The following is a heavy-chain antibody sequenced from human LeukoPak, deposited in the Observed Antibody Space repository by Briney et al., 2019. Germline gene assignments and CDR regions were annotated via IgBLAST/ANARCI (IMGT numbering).Heavy chain of an antibody. D-gene: IGHD3-3*01. J-gene: IGHJ4*02. Sequence: GGSLRLSCAAPGFTFSSYWMSWVRQAPGKGLEWVANIKQDGSEKYYVDSVKGRFTISRDNAKNSLYLQMNSLRAEDTAVYYCARDGAWSGLFDYWGQGTLVTVSS. CDR3: ARDGAWSGLFDY. CDR2: IKQDGSEK. V-gene: IGHV3-7*01. CDR1: GFTFSSYW.